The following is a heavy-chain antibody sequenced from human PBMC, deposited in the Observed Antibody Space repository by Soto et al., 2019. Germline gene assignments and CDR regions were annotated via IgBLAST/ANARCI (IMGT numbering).Heavy chain of an antibody. Sequence: ASVKVSCKASGGTFSNYAISWVRQAPGQGLEWMGWISAYNGNTNYSQKFQGRVTITRDTSASTAYMELSSLRSEDTAVYYCARVSGYYLPDYWGQGTLVTVSS. V-gene: IGHV1-18*01. D-gene: IGHD5-12*01. CDR2: ISAYNGNT. J-gene: IGHJ4*02. CDR1: GGTFSNYA. CDR3: ARVSGYYLPDY.